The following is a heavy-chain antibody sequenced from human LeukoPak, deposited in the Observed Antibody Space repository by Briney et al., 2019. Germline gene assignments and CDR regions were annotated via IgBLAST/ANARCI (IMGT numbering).Heavy chain of an antibody. V-gene: IGHV3-7*04. J-gene: IGHJ4*02. CDR3: ARSLYDSGSSPFDH. CDR2: IKHDGSEK. Sequence: GGSLRLSCVVSGFTFSNYWMSWGRQAPGKGLEWVANIKHDGSEKYYVDSVKGRFTISRDNAKNSLFLQMNSLRAEDTAVYYCARSLYDSGSSPFDHWGQGTLVTVSS. CDR1: GFTFSNYW. D-gene: IGHD3-10*01.